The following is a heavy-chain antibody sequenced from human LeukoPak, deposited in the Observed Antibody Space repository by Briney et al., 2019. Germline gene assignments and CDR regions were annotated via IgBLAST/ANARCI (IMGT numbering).Heavy chain of an antibody. V-gene: IGHV4-59*08. CDR1: GGSISSYY. J-gene: IGHJ4*02. CDR2: IYYSGST. CDR3: ASIDYGDYVGYFDY. Sequence: PSETLSLTCAVSGGSISSYYWSWIRQPPGKGQEWIGYIYYSGSTNYNPSLKSRVTISVDTSKNQFSLKLSSVTAADTAVYYCASIDYGDYVGYFDYWGQGTLVTVSS. D-gene: IGHD4-17*01.